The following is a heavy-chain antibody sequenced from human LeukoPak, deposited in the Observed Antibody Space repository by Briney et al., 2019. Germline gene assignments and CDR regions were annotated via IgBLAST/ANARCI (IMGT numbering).Heavy chain of an antibody. CDR3: ARLRTYGSGSRSPTCFDY. Sequence: SETLSLTCAVYGGSFSGYYWSWIRQPPGKGLEWIGEINHSGSTNYNPSLKSRVTISVDTSKNQFSLKLSSVTAADTAVYYCARLRTYGSGSRSPTCFDYWGQGTLVTVSS. CDR2: INHSGST. D-gene: IGHD3-10*01. V-gene: IGHV4-34*01. CDR1: GGSFSGYY. J-gene: IGHJ4*02.